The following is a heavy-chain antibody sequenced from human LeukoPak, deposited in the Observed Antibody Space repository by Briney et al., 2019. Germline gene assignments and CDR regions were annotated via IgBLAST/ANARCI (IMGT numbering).Heavy chain of an antibody. J-gene: IGHJ6*02. D-gene: IGHD3-3*02. Sequence: SGGSLRLSCAASGFTFSSYAMSWVRQAPGKGLEWVSAISGSGGSTYYADSVKGRFTISRDNSKNTLYLQMNSLRAEDTAVYYCAKDRGAPIFGVVITRLYYYYGMDVWGQGTTVTVSS. CDR2: ISGSGGST. CDR3: AKDRGAPIFGVVITRLYYYYGMDV. V-gene: IGHV3-23*01. CDR1: GFTFSSYA.